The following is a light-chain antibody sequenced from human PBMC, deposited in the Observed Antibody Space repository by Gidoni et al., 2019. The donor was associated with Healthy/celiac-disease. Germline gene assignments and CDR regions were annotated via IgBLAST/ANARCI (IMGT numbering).Light chain of an antibody. Sequence: DIEMTQSPSSLSASVGDRVTITCRASQTISGYLNWYQQKPGKAPKLLIYAASSLQSGFPTRFGGSGSGTDFTLTISSLQPEDFATYYCQQSYSTPYTFGQGTKLEIK. CDR2: AAS. J-gene: IGKJ2*01. V-gene: IGKV1-39*01. CDR1: QTISGY. CDR3: QQSYSTPYT.